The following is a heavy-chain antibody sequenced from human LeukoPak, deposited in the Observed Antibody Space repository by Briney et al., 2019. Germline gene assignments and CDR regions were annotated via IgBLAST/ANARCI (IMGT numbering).Heavy chain of an antibody. CDR3: ASTDSSGYYLDY. CDR2: IIPILGIA. J-gene: IGHJ4*02. V-gene: IGHV1-69*04. D-gene: IGHD3-22*01. Sequence: ASVKVSCKASGGTFSSYAISWVRQAPGQGLEWMGRIIPILGIANYAQKFQGRVTITADKSTSTAYMELSSLRSDDTAVYYCASTDSSGYYLDYWGQGTLVTVSS. CDR1: GGTFSSYA.